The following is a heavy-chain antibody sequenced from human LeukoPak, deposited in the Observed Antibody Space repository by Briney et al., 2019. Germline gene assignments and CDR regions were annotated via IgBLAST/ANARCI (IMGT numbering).Heavy chain of an antibody. Sequence: GGSLRLSCAASGFTFSDYMSWIRQAPGKGLEWVSYISSSSSTIYYADSVKGRFTISRDNAKNSLYLQMNSLRDEDTAVYYCARSRSSYIGAFDIWGQGTMVTVSS. J-gene: IGHJ3*02. V-gene: IGHV3-48*02. CDR2: ISSSSSTI. D-gene: IGHD1-14*01. CDR1: GFTFSDY. CDR3: ARSRSSYIGAFDI.